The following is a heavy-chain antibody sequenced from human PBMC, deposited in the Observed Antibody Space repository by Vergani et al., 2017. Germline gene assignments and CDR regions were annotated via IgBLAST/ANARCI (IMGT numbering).Heavy chain of an antibody. Sequence: QVQLQESGPGLVKPSETLSLTCTVSGGSISSYYWSWIRQPPGKGLGWSGYIYYSGSTNYNPSLKSRVTISVDTAKNQFSLKLSSVTAADTAVYYCARVEGSGWSRGDAFDIWGQGTMVTVSS. CDR3: ARVEGSGWSRGDAFDI. J-gene: IGHJ3*02. CDR1: GGSISSYY. D-gene: IGHD6-19*01. V-gene: IGHV4-59*01. CDR2: IYYSGST.